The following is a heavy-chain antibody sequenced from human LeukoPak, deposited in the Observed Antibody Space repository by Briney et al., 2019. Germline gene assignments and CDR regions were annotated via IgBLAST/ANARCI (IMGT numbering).Heavy chain of an antibody. V-gene: IGHV4-59*01. J-gene: IGHJ5*02. CDR1: GSSISSYY. Sequence: PSETLSLTCTVSGSSISSYYWSWIRQPPGKGLEWIGYIYYSGSTNYNPSLKSRVTISVDTSKNQFSLKLSSVTAADTAVYYCAGGGSYYDWFDPWGQGTLVTVSS. D-gene: IGHD1-26*01. CDR3: AGGGSYYDWFDP. CDR2: IYYSGST.